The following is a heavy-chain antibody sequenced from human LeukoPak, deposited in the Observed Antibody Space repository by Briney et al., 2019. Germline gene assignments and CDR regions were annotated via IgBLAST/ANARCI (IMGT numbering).Heavy chain of an antibody. CDR2: ISGSGGST. D-gene: IGHD3-3*01. CDR1: GFTFSSYA. Sequence: PGGFLRLSCAASGFTFSSYAMSWVRQAPGKGLEWVSAISGSGGSTYYADSVKGRFTISRDNSKNTLYLQMNSLRAEDTAVYYCANSPLGRSYYDFWSGYLAYWGQGTLVTVSS. V-gene: IGHV3-23*01. CDR3: ANSPLGRSYYDFWSGYLAY. J-gene: IGHJ4*02.